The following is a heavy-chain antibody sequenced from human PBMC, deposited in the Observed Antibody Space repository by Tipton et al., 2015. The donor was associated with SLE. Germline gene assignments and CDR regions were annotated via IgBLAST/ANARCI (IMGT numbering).Heavy chain of an antibody. CDR3: ARGSGGTYCDAFDI. CDR2: IYSGGST. J-gene: IGHJ3*02. Sequence: SLRLSCAASGFTVSSNYMTWVRQAPGKGLEWVSVIYSGGSTHYADSVKGRFTISRDNYKNTLYLQMNSLRVEDTAVYYCARGSGGTYCDAFDIWGQGTLVTVSS. V-gene: IGHV3-53*01. D-gene: IGHD1-26*01. CDR1: GFTVSSNY.